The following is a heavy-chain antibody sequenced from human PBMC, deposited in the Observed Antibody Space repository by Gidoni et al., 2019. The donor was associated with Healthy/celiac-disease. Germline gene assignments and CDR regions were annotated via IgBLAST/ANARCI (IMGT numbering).Heavy chain of an antibody. V-gene: IGHV4-31*03. CDR3: ARSSSRGERGDAFDI. Sequence: QVQLQESGPGLVKPSQTLSLTCTVSGGSISSGGYYWSWIRQHPGKGLEWIGYIYYSGSTYYHPSLKSRVTISVDTSKNQFSLKLSSVTAADTAVYYCARSSSRGERGDAFDIWGQGTMVTVSS. CDR2: IYYSGST. D-gene: IGHD3-16*01. CDR1: GGSISSGGYY. J-gene: IGHJ3*02.